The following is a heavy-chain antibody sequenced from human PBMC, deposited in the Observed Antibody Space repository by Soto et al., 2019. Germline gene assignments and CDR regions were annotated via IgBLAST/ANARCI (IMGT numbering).Heavy chain of an antibody. J-gene: IGHJ3*01. CDR2: IYPGDSDT. D-gene: IGHD6-13*01. CDR1: EYNITIYC. Sequence: PGEPRKIYRKGTEYNITIYCLVWSRQRPGKGLEWMGIIYPGDSDTRYSPSFQGQVTISADKSISTAYLQWSSLKASDTAMYYCARYSSSWFFD. V-gene: IGHV5-51*01. CDR3: ARYSSSWFFD.